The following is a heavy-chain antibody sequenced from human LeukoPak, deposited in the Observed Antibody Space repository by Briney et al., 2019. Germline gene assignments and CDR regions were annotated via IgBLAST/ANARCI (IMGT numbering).Heavy chain of an antibody. D-gene: IGHD3-10*01. CDR1: GCTFSSYA. V-gene: IGHV1-69*04. J-gene: IGHJ5*02. Sequence: SVKVSCKASGCTFSSYAISWVGQARGQGLEWMGRIIPILGIANYAQKFQGRVTITADKSTSTAHMELSSLRSEDTAVYYCARGGTMVRGVITWFDPWGQGTLVTVSS. CDR2: IIPILGIA. CDR3: ARGGTMVRGVITWFDP.